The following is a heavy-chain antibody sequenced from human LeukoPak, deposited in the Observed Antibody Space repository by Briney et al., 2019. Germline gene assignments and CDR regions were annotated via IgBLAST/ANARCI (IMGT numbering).Heavy chain of an antibody. J-gene: IGHJ4*02. Sequence: PGGSLRLSCAASGFTFSSYAMSWVRQAPGKGLEWVSAISGSGGSTYYADSVKGRFTISRDNSKNTLYLQMNSLRAEDTAVYYCAKGRAGASYGYLGYSDYWGQGTLVTVSS. V-gene: IGHV3-23*01. CDR3: AKGRAGASYGYLGYSDY. CDR2: ISGSGGST. CDR1: GFTFSSYA. D-gene: IGHD5-18*01.